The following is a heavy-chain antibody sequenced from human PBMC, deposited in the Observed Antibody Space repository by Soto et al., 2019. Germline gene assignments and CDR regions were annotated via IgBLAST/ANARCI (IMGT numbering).Heavy chain of an antibody. J-gene: IGHJ6*02. CDR2: IWYDGSNK. V-gene: IGHV3-33*01. D-gene: IGHD6-13*01. CDR1: GFTFSSYG. Sequence: PGGSLRLSCAASGFTFSSYGMHWVRQAPGKGLEWVAVIWYDGSNKYYADSVKGRFTISRDNSKNTLYLQMNSLRAEDTAVYYCARDHTGHHTEAAAGLYYYHYGMDVWGQGTAVTVSS. CDR3: ARDHTGHHTEAAAGLYYYHYGMDV.